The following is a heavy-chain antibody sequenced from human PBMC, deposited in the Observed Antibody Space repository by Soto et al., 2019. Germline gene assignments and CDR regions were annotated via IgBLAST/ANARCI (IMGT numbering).Heavy chain of an antibody. CDR1: GFTFSSYA. D-gene: IGHD6-13*01. V-gene: IGHV3-23*01. J-gene: IGHJ2*01. Sequence: EVQLLESGGGLVQPGGSLRLSCAASGFTFSSYAMGWVRQAPGKGLEWVSAISGSGGSTYYADSVKGRFTISRDNSKNTLYLQMNSLRAEDTAVYYCANRGKTGWYFDLWGRGTLVTVSS. CDR2: ISGSGGST. CDR3: ANRGKTGWYFDL.